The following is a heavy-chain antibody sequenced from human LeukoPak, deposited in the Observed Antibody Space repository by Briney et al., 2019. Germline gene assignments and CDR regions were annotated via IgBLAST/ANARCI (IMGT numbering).Heavy chain of an antibody. CDR2: IYYSGST. V-gene: IGHV4-39*07. CDR1: GGSISSSSYY. Sequence: SETLSLTCTVSGGSISSSSYYWGWIRQPPGKGLEWIGSIYYSGSTYYNPSLKSRVTISVDTSKNQFSLKLSSVTAADTAVYYCARRGGYTRFDPWGQGTLVTVSS. J-gene: IGHJ5*02. CDR3: ARRGGYTRFDP. D-gene: IGHD5-18*01.